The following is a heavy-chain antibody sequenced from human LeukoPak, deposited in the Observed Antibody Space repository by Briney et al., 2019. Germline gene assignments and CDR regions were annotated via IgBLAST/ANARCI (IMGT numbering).Heavy chain of an antibody. V-gene: IGHV4-59*11. Sequence: SETLSLTRTVSGGSISSHYWSWIRQPPGTGLVWIGYIHYSGSTNYNPSLKSRVTISVDTSKNQFSLKLSSVTAADTAVYYCARIEGGYYYYYYMDVWGKGTTVTVSS. D-gene: IGHD1-26*01. CDR2: IHYSGST. CDR3: ARIEGGYYYYYYMDV. CDR1: GGSISSHY. J-gene: IGHJ6*03.